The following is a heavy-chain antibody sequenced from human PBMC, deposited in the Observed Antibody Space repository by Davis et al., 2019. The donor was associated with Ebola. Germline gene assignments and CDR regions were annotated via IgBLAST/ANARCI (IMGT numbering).Heavy chain of an antibody. Sequence: GESLKISCVASGFTFSNYWMTWVRQAPGKGLEWVANIRQDGSAKYSVDSVKGRFTMSRDNAKNSLYLQMNGLRAEDTAVYYCARDSGWYRFDYWGQGTLVTVSS. CDR1: GFTFSNYW. V-gene: IGHV3-7*01. CDR3: ARDSGWYRFDY. J-gene: IGHJ4*02. D-gene: IGHD6-19*01. CDR2: IRQDGSAK.